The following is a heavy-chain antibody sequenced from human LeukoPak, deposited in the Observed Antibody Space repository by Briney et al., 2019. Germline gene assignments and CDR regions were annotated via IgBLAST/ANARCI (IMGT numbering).Heavy chain of an antibody. CDR1: GGSFSGYY. V-gene: IGHV4-34*01. D-gene: IGHD1-26*01. J-gene: IGHJ6*03. CDR3: ARSGAGYYYMDV. CDR2: INHSGST. Sequence: SETLSLTCAVSGGSFSGYYWSWIRQPPGKGLELIGEINHSGSTNYNPSLKSRVTISVDTSKNQFSLKLSSETAADTAVYYCARSGAGYYYMDVWGKGTAVTVSS.